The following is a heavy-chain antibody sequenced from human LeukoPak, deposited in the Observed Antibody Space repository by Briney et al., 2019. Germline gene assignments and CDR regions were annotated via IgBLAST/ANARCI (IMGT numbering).Heavy chain of an antibody. V-gene: IGHV3-49*03. CDR3: TRVGLRFLEWLPYYFDY. CDR2: IRSKAYGGTT. Sequence: GGPLRLSCTASGFTFGDYAMSWFRQAPGKGLEWVGFIRSKAYGGTTEYAASVKGRFTISRDDSKSIAYLQMNSLKTEDTAVYYCTRVGLRFLEWLPYYFDYWGQGTLVTVSS. D-gene: IGHD3-3*01. CDR1: GFTFGDYA. J-gene: IGHJ4*02.